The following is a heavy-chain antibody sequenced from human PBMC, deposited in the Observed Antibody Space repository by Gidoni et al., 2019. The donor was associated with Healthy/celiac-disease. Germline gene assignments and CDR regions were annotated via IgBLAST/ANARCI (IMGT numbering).Heavy chain of an antibody. J-gene: IGHJ4*02. V-gene: IGHV3-48*02. D-gene: IGHD3-22*01. CDR1: GFTSRSDS. Sequence: EVQLVESGGGLVQPGGSLRLSCAASGFTSRSDSMNWVRPAPGKGLEWVSYISSSSSTIYYADSVKGRFTISRDNAKNSLYLQMNSLRDDDTAVYYCARDKEYYYDSSRDYYFDYWGQGTLVTVSS. CDR3: ARDKEYYYDSSRDYYFDY. CDR2: ISSSSSTI.